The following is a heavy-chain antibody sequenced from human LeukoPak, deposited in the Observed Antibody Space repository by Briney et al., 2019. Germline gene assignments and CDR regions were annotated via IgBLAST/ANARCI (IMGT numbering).Heavy chain of an antibody. Sequence: GGSLRLSCAASGFTFSSYSMNWVRQAPGKGLEWVSSISSSSSYIYYADSVKGRFTISRDNAKNSLYLQMNSLRAEDTAVYYCASPAPFYDSSGYHYWGQGTLVTVSS. CDR1: GFTFSSYS. CDR2: ISSSSSYI. D-gene: IGHD3-22*01. V-gene: IGHV3-21*01. CDR3: ASPAPFYDSSGYHY. J-gene: IGHJ4*02.